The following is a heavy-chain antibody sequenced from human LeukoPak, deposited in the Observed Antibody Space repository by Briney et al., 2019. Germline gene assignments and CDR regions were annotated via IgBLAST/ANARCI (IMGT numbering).Heavy chain of an antibody. CDR2: INPNSGGT. V-gene: IGHV1-2*02. J-gene: IGHJ5*02. CDR1: GYTFTSYY. Sequence: VASVKVSCKASGYTFTSYYMHWVRQAPGQGLERMGWINPNSGGTNYAQTFQGRVTMTRDTSTSTAYIELSRLGTDDTAVYYCASYSIGYSYDLWGQGTLVTVSS. CDR3: ASYSIGYSYDL. D-gene: IGHD3-22*01.